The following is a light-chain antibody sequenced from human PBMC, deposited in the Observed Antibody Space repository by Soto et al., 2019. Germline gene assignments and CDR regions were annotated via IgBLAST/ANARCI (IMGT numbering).Light chain of an antibody. V-gene: IGKV1-5*01. CDR3: QQYNSYSWT. CDR1: QSICSW. Sequence: DIQMTQSPSTLSASVGDRVTITCRASQSICSWLAWYQQKPGKAPKLLIYDASGLESGVPSRFSGSGSGTEFTLTISSLQPDDFATYYCQQYNSYSWTFGQGTKVEIK. J-gene: IGKJ1*01. CDR2: DAS.